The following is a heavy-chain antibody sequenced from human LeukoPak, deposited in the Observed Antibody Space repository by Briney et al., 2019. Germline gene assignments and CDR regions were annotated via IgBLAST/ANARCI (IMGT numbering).Heavy chain of an antibody. J-gene: IGHJ4*02. CDR1: GGSISSGGYS. CDR3: ARGLAAGRYYYFDY. V-gene: IGHV4-30-2*01. Sequence: SETLSLTCAVSGGSISSGGYSWSWIRQPPGKGLEWIGYIYHSGSTYYNPSLKSRVTISVDTSKNQFSLKLSSVTAADTAVYYCARGLAAGRYYYFDYWGQGTLVTVSS. CDR2: IYHSGST. D-gene: IGHD6-13*01.